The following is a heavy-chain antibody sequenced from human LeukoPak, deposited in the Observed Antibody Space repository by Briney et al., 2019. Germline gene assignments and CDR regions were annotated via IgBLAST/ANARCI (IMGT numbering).Heavy chain of an antibody. CDR2: ISYDGSNK. CDR3: AKDRIAVAIYYFDY. CDR1: GFTFSSYG. Sequence: GGSLRLSCAASGFTFSSYGMHWVRQAPGKGLEWVAVISYDGSNKYYADSVKGRFTISRDNSKNTLYLQMNSLRAEGTAVYYCAKDRIAVAIYYFDYWGQGTLVTVSS. V-gene: IGHV3-30*18. J-gene: IGHJ4*02. D-gene: IGHD6-19*01.